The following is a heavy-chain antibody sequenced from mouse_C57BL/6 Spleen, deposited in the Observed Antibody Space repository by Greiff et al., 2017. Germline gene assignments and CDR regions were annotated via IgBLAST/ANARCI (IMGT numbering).Heavy chain of an antibody. Sequence: VQLQQPGAELVKPGASVKLSCKASGYTFTSYWMHWVKQRPGQGLEWIGEIDPSDSYTNYNQQFKGKSTLTVDKSSSTAYMQLSSLTSEDSAVYYCARGGSFDYWGQGTSVTVSA. D-gene: IGHD1-1*01. J-gene: IGHJ4*01. CDR1: GYTFTSYW. CDR2: IDPSDSYT. V-gene: IGHV1-69*01. CDR3: ARGGSFDY.